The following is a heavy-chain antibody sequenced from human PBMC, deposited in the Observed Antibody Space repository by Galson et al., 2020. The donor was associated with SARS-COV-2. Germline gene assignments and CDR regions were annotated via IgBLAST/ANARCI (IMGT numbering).Heavy chain of an antibody. CDR1: GGSISSGDYY. D-gene: IGHD4-17*01. Sequence: SETLSLTCTVSGGSISSGDYYWSWIRQPPGKGLEWIGYIYYSGTTYYNPSLNSRVTISVDTSKNQFSLKLSSVTAADTAVYFCARDYGVPEGPGDYGIDYWGQGTLVTVSS. CDR3: ARDYGVPEGPGDYGIDY. CDR2: IYYSGTT. J-gene: IGHJ4*02. V-gene: IGHV4-30-4*01.